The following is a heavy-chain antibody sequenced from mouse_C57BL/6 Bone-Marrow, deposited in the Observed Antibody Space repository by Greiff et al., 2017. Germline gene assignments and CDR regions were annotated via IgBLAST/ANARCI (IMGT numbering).Heavy chain of an antibody. CDR2: IDPSDSET. V-gene: IGHV1-52*01. Sequence: VKLQQPGAELVRPGSSVKLSCKASGYTFTSYWMHWVKQRPIQGLEWIGNIDPSDSETHYNQKFKDKATLTVDKSSSTAYMQLSSLTSEDSAVYYCARRGLRPNYYAMDYWGQGTSVTVSS. CDR3: ARRGLRPNYYAMDY. J-gene: IGHJ4*01. CDR1: GYTFTSYW. D-gene: IGHD2-4*01.